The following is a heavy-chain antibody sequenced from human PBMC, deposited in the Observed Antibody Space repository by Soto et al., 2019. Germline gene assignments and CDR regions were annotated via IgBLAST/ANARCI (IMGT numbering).Heavy chain of an antibody. CDR3: ARDLRDYYDSSGYYWPDYYYGMDV. D-gene: IGHD3-22*01. V-gene: IGHV1-69*13. CDR2: IIPIFGTA. CDR1: GGTFSSYA. J-gene: IGHJ6*02. Sequence: GASVKVSCKASGGTFSSYAISWVRQAPGQGLEWMGGIIPIFGTANYAQKFQGRVTITADESTSTAYMELSSLRSEDTAVYYCARDLRDYYDSSGYYWPDYYYGMDVWGQGTTVTVS.